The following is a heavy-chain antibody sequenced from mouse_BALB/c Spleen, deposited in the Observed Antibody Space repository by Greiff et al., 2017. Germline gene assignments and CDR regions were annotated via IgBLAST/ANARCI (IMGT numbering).Heavy chain of an antibody. CDR2: INSNGGST. D-gene: IGHD1-2*01. Sequence: EVHLVESGGGLVQPGGSLKLSCAASGFTFSSYGMSWVRQTPDKRLELVATINSNGGSTYYPDSVKGRFTISRDNAKNTLYLQMSSLKSEDTAMYYCARDTTATYAMDYWGQGTSVTVSS. V-gene: IGHV5-6-3*01. CDR1: GFTFSSYG. J-gene: IGHJ4*01. CDR3: ARDTTATYAMDY.